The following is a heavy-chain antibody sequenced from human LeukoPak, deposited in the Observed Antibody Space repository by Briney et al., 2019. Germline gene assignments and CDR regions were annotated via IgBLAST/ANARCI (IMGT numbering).Heavy chain of an antibody. V-gene: IGHV1-8*01. J-gene: IGHJ5*02. Sequence: ASVKVSCKASGYTFTSYDINWVRQATGQGLEWMGWMYPNSGNTGYAQKFQGRVTMTRNTSISTAYMELSSLRSEDTAVYYCARSRPAKRINWFDPWGQGTLVTVSS. D-gene: IGHD1-14*01. CDR3: ARSRPAKRINWFDP. CDR2: MYPNSGNT. CDR1: GYTFTSYD.